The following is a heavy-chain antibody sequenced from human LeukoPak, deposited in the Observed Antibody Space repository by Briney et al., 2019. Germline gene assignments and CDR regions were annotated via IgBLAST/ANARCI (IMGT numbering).Heavy chain of an antibody. V-gene: IGHV1-18*01. Sequence: ASVKVSCKASGYTFTSYGISWVRQAPGQGLEWMGWISAYNGNTNYAQKLQGRVTMTTDTSTSTAYMELRSLRSDDTAVYYCARYYCGGDCYHPPHYYMDVWGKGTTVTVSS. CDR1: GYTFTSYG. J-gene: IGHJ6*03. CDR3: ARYYCGGDCYHPPHYYMDV. D-gene: IGHD2-21*02. CDR2: ISAYNGNT.